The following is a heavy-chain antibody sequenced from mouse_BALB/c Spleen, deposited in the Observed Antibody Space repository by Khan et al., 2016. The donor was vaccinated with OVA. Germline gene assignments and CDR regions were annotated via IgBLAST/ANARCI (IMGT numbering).Heavy chain of an antibody. CDR2: ISYSGNT. J-gene: IGHJ2*01. CDR3: ARVYGGDFDY. D-gene: IGHD1-1*01. V-gene: IGHV3-2*02. CDR1: GYSITSDYA. Sequence: EVQLQESGPGLVKPSQSLSLTCTVTGYSITSDYAWNWLRQFPGNKLEWMGYISYSGNTNYNPSLKSRISITRDTSKNQLFLQLNSVTTEDTATYYCARVYGGDFDYWGQGTTLTVSS.